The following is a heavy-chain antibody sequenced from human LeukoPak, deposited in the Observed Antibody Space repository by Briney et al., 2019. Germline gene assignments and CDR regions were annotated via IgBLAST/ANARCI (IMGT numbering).Heavy chain of an antibody. Sequence: GGSLRLSCAASGFTVSSNYMSWVRQAPGKGLEWVSVIYSSGSTYYADSVKGRFTISRDNSKNTLYLQMNSLRAEDTAVYYCARDNRDLGGSFDYWGQGTLVTVSS. D-gene: IGHD1-26*01. CDR1: GFTVSSNY. CDR3: ARDNRDLGGSFDY. J-gene: IGHJ4*02. V-gene: IGHV3-66*01. CDR2: IYSSGST.